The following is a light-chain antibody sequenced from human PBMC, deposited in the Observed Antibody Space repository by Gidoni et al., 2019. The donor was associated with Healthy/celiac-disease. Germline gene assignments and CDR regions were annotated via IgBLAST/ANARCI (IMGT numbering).Light chain of an antibody. CDR1: SSNIGSNY. CDR2: SNN. J-gene: IGLJ7*01. Sequence: QSVLTQPPSASGTPGQRVTISCSGSSSNIGSNYVYWYQQLPGPAPKLLIYSNNPRPSGVPDRFSGSKSGTSASLAISGLRSEDEADYYCAAWDDSLSGLVFGGGTQLTVL. CDR3: AAWDDSLSGLV. V-gene: IGLV1-47*02.